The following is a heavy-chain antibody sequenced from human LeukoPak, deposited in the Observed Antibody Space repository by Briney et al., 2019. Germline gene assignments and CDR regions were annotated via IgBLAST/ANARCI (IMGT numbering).Heavy chain of an antibody. V-gene: IGHV4-39*07. D-gene: IGHD6-6*01. Sequence: SETLSLTCTVSGGSISSSSYYWGWIRQPPGKGLEWIGSIYYSGSTYYNPSLKSRVTISVDTSKNQFSLKLSSVTAADTAVYYCARGFFDSSSSGAWVSSIPDAFDIWGQGTMVTVSS. J-gene: IGHJ3*02. CDR2: IYYSGST. CDR3: ARGFFDSSSSGAWVSSIPDAFDI. CDR1: GGSISSSSYY.